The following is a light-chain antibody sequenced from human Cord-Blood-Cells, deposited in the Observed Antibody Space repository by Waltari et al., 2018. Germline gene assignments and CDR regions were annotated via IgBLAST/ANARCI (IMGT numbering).Light chain of an antibody. CDR3: CSYAGSSPWV. Sequence: QSALTQPASVSGSPGQSITISCTGTSSDVGSYNLVSWYQQHPGKAPKLMIYEGSKRPPGVSNRFSGSKSGNTASLTISGLQAEDDADYYCCSYAGSSPWVFGGGTKLTVL. CDR1: SSDVGSYNL. J-gene: IGLJ3*02. V-gene: IGLV2-23*01. CDR2: EGS.